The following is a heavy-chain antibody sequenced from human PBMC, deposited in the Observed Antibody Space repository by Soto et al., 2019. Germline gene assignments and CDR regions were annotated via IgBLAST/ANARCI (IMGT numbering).Heavy chain of an antibody. CDR1: GYSFTSYW. V-gene: IGHV5-10-1*01. J-gene: IGHJ3*01. Sequence: PGGSLKISCKGSGYSFTSYWISWVRQMRGEGLEWMGRIDPSDSYTNYSPSFQGHVTISADKSISTAYLQWSSLKASDTAMYYCARGQIDYGDYYRTWGQGTMVTVSS. CDR3: ARGQIDYGDYYRT. D-gene: IGHD4-17*01. CDR2: IDPSDSYT.